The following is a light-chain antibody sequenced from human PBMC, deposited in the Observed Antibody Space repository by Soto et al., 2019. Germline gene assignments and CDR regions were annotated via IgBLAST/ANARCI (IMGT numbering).Light chain of an antibody. CDR3: CLYLGGTSV. CDR2: EDD. Sequence: QSALTQPASVSGSPGQSITISCSGVSGDVGNYNLVSWYQQYPGKAPALLIYEDDKRPSGVSNRFSCSKSDSTASLTISGLQAEDEADYYCCLYLGGTSVFGGGTQLTVL. CDR1: SGDVGNYNL. J-gene: IGLJ7*01. V-gene: IGLV2-23*01.